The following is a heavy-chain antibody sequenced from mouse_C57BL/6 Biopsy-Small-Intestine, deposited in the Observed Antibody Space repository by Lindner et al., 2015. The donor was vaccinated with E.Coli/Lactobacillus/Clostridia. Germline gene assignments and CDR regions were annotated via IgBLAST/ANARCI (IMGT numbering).Heavy chain of an antibody. J-gene: IGHJ4*01. D-gene: IGHD2-10*01. CDR1: GFTFSNYA. CDR3: ARLAYPGYAMDY. CDR2: INSNGGST. V-gene: IGHV5-6-3*01. Sequence: VQLQESGGGLVKPGGSLKLSCAASGFTFSNYAMSWVRQTPEKRLEWVAAINSNGGSTYYPDTVKDRFTISRDNAKNTLYLQMSSLTSEDTAMYYCARLAYPGYAMDYWGQGTSVTVSS.